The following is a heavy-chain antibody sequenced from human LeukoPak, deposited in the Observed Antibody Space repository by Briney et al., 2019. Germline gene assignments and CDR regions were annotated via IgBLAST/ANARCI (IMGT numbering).Heavy chain of an antibody. Sequence: ASVKVSCKASGYTFTGYYMHWVRQAPGQGLEWMGWISAYNGKTNFAQKFQGRVTMTRDTSISTAYMELSRLRSDDTAVYYCAAAAAGTGGPSDPWGQGTLVTVSS. V-gene: IGHV1-2*02. CDR2: ISAYNGKT. CDR1: GYTFTGYY. D-gene: IGHD6-13*01. CDR3: AAAAAGTGGPSDP. J-gene: IGHJ5*02.